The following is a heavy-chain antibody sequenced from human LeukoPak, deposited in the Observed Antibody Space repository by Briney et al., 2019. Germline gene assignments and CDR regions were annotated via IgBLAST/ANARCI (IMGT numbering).Heavy chain of an antibody. CDR3: ARGRYSSSINSMDV. Sequence: SVKVSCKASGYTFTSYGISWVRQAPGQGLEWMGGIIPIFGTANYAQKFQGRVTITADESTSTAYMELSSLRSEDTAVYYCARGRYSSSINSMDVWGQGTTVTVSS. D-gene: IGHD6-6*01. CDR1: GYTFTSYG. V-gene: IGHV1-69*13. J-gene: IGHJ6*02. CDR2: IIPIFGTA.